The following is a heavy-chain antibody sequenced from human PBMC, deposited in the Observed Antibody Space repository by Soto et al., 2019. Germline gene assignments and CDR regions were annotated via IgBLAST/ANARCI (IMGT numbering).Heavy chain of an antibody. CDR3: AKSIVGSTSRSHFDY. V-gene: IGHV3-23*01. J-gene: IGHJ4*02. D-gene: IGHD1-26*01. Sequence: GVSLRLSCAVSGFTFNTYAMSGVRQAPGKGLEWVSTISGSGGSTYYADSVKGRFTISRDNSKNTLYLQMNSLRAEDTAVYYCAKSIVGSTSRSHFDYWGQGT. CDR2: ISGSGGST. CDR1: GFTFNTYA.